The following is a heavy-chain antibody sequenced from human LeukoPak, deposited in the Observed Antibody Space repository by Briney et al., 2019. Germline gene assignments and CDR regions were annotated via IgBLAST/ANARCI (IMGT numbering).Heavy chain of an antibody. CDR1: GFTLIHYA. D-gene: IGHD3-16*01. V-gene: IGHV3-64D*06. CDR2: ISTDGGRT. J-gene: IGHJ4*02. Sequence: PGGALLLFSSASGFTLIHYAFNWVRQAPRQGPEYVSSISTDGGRTYYADSVEGRFTISRDNSKNTLYLQMTSLRTEDSAVYYCVKDQVTSMINKDFDHWGRGTLVTVSS. CDR3: VKDQVTSMINKDFDH.